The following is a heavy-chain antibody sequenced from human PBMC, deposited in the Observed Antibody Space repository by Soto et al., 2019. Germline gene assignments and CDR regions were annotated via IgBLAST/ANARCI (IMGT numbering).Heavy chain of an antibody. CDR2: IYHSGST. V-gene: IGHV4-38-2*02. D-gene: IGHD1-26*01. Sequence: PETLSLTCAVSGYSISSCYYWGLIRQPPGKGLEWIGSIYHSGSTYYNPSLKSRVTISVDTSKNQFSLKLSSVTAADTAVYYCARDISGSYPRHAFDIWGQGTMVTVSS. CDR3: ARDISGSYPRHAFDI. CDR1: GYSISSCYY. J-gene: IGHJ3*02.